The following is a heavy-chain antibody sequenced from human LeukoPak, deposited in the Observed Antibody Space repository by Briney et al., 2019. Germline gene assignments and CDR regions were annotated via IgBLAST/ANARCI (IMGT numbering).Heavy chain of an antibody. D-gene: IGHD3-22*01. CDR3: ARGFMDYDSDDYAFSYY. CDR1: GGTFSSYA. CDR2: MNPNSGDT. Sequence: ASVKVSCKASGGTFSSYAISWVRQAPGQGLEWMGWMNPNSGDTGYAQKFQGRLTMTRDTSITTAFMELSSLRSEDTAVYYCARGFMDYDSDDYAFSYYWGQGTLVTVSS. V-gene: IGHV1-8*02. J-gene: IGHJ4*02.